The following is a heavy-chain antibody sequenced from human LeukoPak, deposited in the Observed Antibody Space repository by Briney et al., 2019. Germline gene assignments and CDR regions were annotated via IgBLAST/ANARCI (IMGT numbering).Heavy chain of an antibody. CDR2: ISGSGGST. Sequence: GGSLRLSCAASGFTFSSYAMSWVRQAPGKGLEWVSAISGSGGSTYYADSVKGRFTISRDNSKNTLYLQMNSLRTEDTAVYYCAKGDCSGGSCYPNFDYWGQGTLVTVSS. D-gene: IGHD2-15*01. J-gene: IGHJ4*02. CDR1: GFTFSSYA. V-gene: IGHV3-23*01. CDR3: AKGDCSGGSCYPNFDY.